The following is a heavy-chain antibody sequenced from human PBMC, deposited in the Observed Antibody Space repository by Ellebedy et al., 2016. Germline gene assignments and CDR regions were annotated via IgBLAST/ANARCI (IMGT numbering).Heavy chain of an antibody. CDR1: GFTFSPFW. CDR3: AAGGGYRFDF. CDR2: IVGDGTST. V-gene: IGHV3-74*01. Sequence: GESLKISXAASGFTFSPFWMHWVRQAPGKGLVWVSRIVGDGTSTAYADAVKGRFTISRDNAKNTLSLQMNSLGVEDTAVYFCAAGGGYRFDFWGPGTLVTVSS. J-gene: IGHJ4*02. D-gene: IGHD5-12*01.